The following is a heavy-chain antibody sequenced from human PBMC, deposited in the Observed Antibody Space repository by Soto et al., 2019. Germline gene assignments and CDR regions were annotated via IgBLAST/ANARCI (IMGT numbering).Heavy chain of an antibody. Sequence: SETLSLTCTVSGGSISSGGYYWSWIRQHPGKGLEWIGYIYYSGSTYYNPSLKSRVTISVDTSKNQFSLKLSSVTAADTAVYYCARESSPLYGSGSEGYFDYWGQGPLVTVSS. J-gene: IGHJ4*02. V-gene: IGHV4-31*03. CDR1: GGSISSGGYY. D-gene: IGHD3-10*01. CDR3: ARESSPLYGSGSEGYFDY. CDR2: IYYSGST.